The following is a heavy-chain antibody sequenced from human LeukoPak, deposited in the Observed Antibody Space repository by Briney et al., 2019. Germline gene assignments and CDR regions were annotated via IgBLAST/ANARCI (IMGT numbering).Heavy chain of an antibody. CDR2: INPNSGGT. CDR1: GYTFTGYY. J-gene: IGHJ5*02. V-gene: IGHV1-2*04. CDR3: ARDGGYCSGGSCGLWFDP. Sequence: ASVKVSCKASGYTFTGYYMHWVRQAPGQGLEWMGWINPNSGGTNYAQKFPGWVTMTRDTSISTAYMELSRLRSDDTAVYYRARDGGYCSGGSCGLWFDPWGQGTLVTVSS. D-gene: IGHD2-15*01.